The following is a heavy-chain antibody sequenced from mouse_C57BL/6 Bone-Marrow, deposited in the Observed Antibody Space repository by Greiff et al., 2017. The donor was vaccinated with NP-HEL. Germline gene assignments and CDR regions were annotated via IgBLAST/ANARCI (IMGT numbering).Heavy chain of an antibody. Sequence: QVQLQQPGAELVRPGSSVKLSCKASGYTFTSYWMDWVKQRPGQGLEWIGNIYPSDSATHYNQKFKDKATLTVDKSSSTAYMQLSSLTSEDSAVYYCARYRTWYFDVWGTGTTVTVSS. CDR1: GYTFTSYW. J-gene: IGHJ1*03. CDR2: IYPSDSAT. V-gene: IGHV1-61*01. CDR3: ARYRTWYFDV.